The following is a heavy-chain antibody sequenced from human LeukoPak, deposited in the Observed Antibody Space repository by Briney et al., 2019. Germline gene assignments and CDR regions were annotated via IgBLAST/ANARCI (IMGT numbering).Heavy chain of an antibody. J-gene: IGHJ6*02. D-gene: IGHD3-3*01. CDR1: GFTFSSYW. Sequence: GGSLRHSCAATGFTFSSYWRHWVRQAPGKGLEWVSAISGSGGSTYYADSVKGRFTISRDNSKNTLYLQMNSLRAEDTAVYYCARPHPRTVFGVFSYYYGMDVWGQGTTVTVSS. CDR3: ARPHPRTVFGVFSYYYGMDV. CDR2: ISGSGGST. V-gene: IGHV3-23*01.